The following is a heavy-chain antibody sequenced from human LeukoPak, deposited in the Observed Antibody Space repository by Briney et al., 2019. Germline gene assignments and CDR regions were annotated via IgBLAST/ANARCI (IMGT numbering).Heavy chain of an antibody. D-gene: IGHD3-3*01. J-gene: IGHJ4*02. CDR1: GYTFTGYY. CDR2: INPNSGGT. Sequence: ASVKVSCKASGYTFTGYYMHWVRQAPGQGLEWMGWINPNSGGTNYAQKFQGRVTMTRDTSISTAYMELSRLRSDDTAVYYCARDEAYYDFWSGYSPQGRIDYWGQGTLVTVSS. V-gene: IGHV1-2*02. CDR3: ARDEAYYDFWSGYSPQGRIDY.